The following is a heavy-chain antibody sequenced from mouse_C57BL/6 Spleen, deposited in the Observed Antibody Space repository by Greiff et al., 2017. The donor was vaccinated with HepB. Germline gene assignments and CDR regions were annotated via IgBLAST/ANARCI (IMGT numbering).Heavy chain of an antibody. CDR2: IDPSDSYT. CDR3: ARSGGNGDYYAMDY. D-gene: IGHD2-1*01. Sequence: VQLQQPGAELVRPGTSVKLSCKASGYTFTSYWMHWVKQRPGQGLEWIGVIDPSDSYTNYNQKFKGKATLTVDTSSSTAYMQLSSLTSEDSAVYYCARSGGNGDYYAMDYWGQGTSVTVSS. CDR1: GYTFTSYW. V-gene: IGHV1-59*01. J-gene: IGHJ4*01.